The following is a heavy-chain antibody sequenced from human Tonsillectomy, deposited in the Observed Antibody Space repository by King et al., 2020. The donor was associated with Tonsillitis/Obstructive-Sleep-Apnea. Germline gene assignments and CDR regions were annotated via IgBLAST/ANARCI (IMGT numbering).Heavy chain of an antibody. CDR1: GFSLSTTGVG. CDR3: AHRRGSYDFWSGYYTDNSFGY. Sequence: TLKESGPTLVKPTQTLTLTCTFSGFSLSTTGVGVAWIRQPPGQALEWLALIYWDDDKRYSPSLKSRLTITKDTSKNQVVLTMTNMDPVDTATNYCAHRRGSYDFWSGYYTDNSFGYWGQGTLVSVSS. D-gene: IGHD3-3*01. CDR2: IYWDDDK. V-gene: IGHV2-5*02. J-gene: IGHJ4*02.